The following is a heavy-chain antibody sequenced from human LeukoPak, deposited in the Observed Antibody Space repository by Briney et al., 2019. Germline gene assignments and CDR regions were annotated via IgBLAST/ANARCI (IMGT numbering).Heavy chain of an antibody. CDR2: IYTSGST. V-gene: IGHV4-61*02. CDR1: GGSISSGSYY. J-gene: IGHJ4*02. CDR3: ARVSDSSSWPFDY. Sequence: SETLSLTCTVSGGSISSGSYYWSWIRQPAGKGLEWIGRIYTSGSTNYNPSLKSRVTISVDTSKNQFSLKLSSVTAADTAVYYCARVSDSSSWPFDYWGQGTLVTVSS. D-gene: IGHD6-13*01.